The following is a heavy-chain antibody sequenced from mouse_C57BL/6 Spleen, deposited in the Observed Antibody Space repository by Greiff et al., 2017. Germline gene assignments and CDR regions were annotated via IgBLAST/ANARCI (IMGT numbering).Heavy chain of an antibody. V-gene: IGHV1-80*01. Sequence: VQLQQSGAELVKPGASVKISCKASGYAFSSYWMNWVKQRPGKGLEWIGQLYPGDGDTNYNGKFKGKATLTADKSSSTAYMQLSSLTSEDSAVYFCARWYYGSSYYFDYWGQGTTLTVSS. J-gene: IGHJ2*01. CDR1: GYAFSSYW. CDR2: LYPGDGDT. CDR3: ARWYYGSSYYFDY. D-gene: IGHD1-1*01.